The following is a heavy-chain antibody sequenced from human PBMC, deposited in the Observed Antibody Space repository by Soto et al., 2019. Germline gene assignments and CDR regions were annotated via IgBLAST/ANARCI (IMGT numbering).Heavy chain of an antibody. D-gene: IGHD3-16*01. Sequence: QIALKESGPTLVKPTQTLTLTCTFSGISLTTSGEGVGWVRQPPGKGLEWVALVYGDGDKRYLTSLKSRLTITKDTSKNQVVLTMTNMDPVDPGTYFCADNIGGDYVYGFDFWGQGTKVTVSS. J-gene: IGHJ3*01. CDR3: ADNIGGDYVYGFDF. V-gene: IGHV2-5*02. CDR1: GISLTTSGEG. CDR2: VYGDGDK.